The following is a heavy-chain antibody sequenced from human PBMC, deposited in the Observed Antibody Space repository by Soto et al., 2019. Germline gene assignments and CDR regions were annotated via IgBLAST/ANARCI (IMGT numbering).Heavy chain of an antibody. CDR3: SRSLDS. J-gene: IGHJ4*02. CDR2: INPDGSVN. Sequence: PEGSLRLSCAASGCTFSNFWVDWIRQAPGKGLEWVANINPDGSVNHDMDSVKGRFSIYRDNAKNSLYLPMSSPAAEGSALYYCSRSLDSWGQGTRVTVSS. V-gene: IGHV3-7*01. CDR1: GCTFSNFW.